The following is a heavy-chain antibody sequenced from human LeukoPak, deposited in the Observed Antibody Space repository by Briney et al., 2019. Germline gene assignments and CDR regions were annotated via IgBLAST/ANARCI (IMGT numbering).Heavy chain of an antibody. V-gene: IGHV3-21*01. CDR2: ISSRSSYI. CDR1: GFTFSSYS. CDR3: ARGRPGKISMIVVITPPAFDY. Sequence: GGSLRLSCAASGFTFSSYSMNWVRQAPGKGLEWVSSISSRSSYIYYADSVKGRFTISRDNAKNSLYLQMNSLRAEDTAVYYCARGRPGKISMIVVITPPAFDYWGQGTLVTVSS. D-gene: IGHD3-22*01. J-gene: IGHJ4*02.